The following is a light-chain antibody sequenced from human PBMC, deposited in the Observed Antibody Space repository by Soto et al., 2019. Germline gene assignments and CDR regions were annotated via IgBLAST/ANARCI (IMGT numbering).Light chain of an antibody. J-gene: IGLJ2*01. V-gene: IGLV2-14*01. Sequence: QSALTQPASVSGSPGESITISCSGTSNDVGRYNYVSWYQQYPGKVPKLLIYEVSNRPSGVSDRLSGSKSGNTASLTISGLQAEDEADYFCSSYTRNSTLAFGGGTKVTVL. CDR3: SSYTRNSTLA. CDR1: SNDVGRYNY. CDR2: EVS.